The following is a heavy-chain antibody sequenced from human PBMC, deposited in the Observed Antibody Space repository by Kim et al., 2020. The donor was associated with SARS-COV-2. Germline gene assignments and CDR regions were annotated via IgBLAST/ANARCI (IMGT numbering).Heavy chain of an antibody. Sequence: ASVKVSCKASGYTFTGYYMHWVRQAPGQGLQWMGRINPNSGGTNYAQKFQGRVTMTRDTSISTAYMELSRLRSDDTAVYYCARGNSGYYRGAFDIWGQGTMVTVSS. CDR1: GYTFTGYY. J-gene: IGHJ3*02. CDR2: INPNSGGT. V-gene: IGHV1-2*06. D-gene: IGHD3-22*01. CDR3: ARGNSGYYRGAFDI.